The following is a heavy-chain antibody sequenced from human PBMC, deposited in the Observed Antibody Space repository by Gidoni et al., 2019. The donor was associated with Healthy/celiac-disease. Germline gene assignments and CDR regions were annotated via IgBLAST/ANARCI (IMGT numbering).Heavy chain of an antibody. CDR3: ARDFCYSSGCHGFTPRCTMLDY. CDR2: IYYSGSN. J-gene: IGHJ4*02. D-gene: IGHD6-19*01. V-gene: IGHV4-39*07. CDR1: GCSISSSRYY. Sequence: LQLQEAGAGLVKHSETLSLTCTVSGCSISSSRYYWGWIRQPPGKGLELMGSIYYSGSNYYNPALKSRVTISVDTSKNQFSLKLSSVTAADTAVYYCARDFCYSSGCHGFTPRCTMLDYWGQGTLVTVSS.